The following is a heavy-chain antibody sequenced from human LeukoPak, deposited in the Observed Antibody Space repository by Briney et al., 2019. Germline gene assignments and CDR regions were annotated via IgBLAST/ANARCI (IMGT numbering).Heavy chain of an antibody. J-gene: IGHJ5*02. CDR1: GFTFSSYA. CDR2: ISGSGGST. D-gene: IGHD3-3*01. Sequence: PGGSLRLSCAASGFTFSSYAMSWVRQAPGKGLEWVSAISGSGGSTYYADSVKGRFTSSRDNSKNTLYLQMNSLRAEDTAVYYCAKDPVYDFWSGYYTRWFDPWGQGTLVTVSS. V-gene: IGHV3-23*01. CDR3: AKDPVYDFWSGYYTRWFDP.